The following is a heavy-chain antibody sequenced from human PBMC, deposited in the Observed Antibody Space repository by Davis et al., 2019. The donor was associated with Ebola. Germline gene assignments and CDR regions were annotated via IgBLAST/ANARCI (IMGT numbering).Heavy chain of an antibody. J-gene: IGHJ4*02. D-gene: IGHD2-15*01. V-gene: IGHV3-7*01. CDR2: IKQDGSEK. Sequence: GESLKISCAASGFTFSSYRLSWVRQAPGKGLEWVANIKQDGSEKYYVASVNGRFTISRDNAKNSLSLEMNSLRAEDTAVYYCARVGGSCYGYWGQGALVSVSS. CDR3: ARVGGSCYGY. CDR1: GFTFSSYR.